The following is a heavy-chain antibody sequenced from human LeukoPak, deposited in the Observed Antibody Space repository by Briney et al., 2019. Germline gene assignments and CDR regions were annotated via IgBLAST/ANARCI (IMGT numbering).Heavy chain of an antibody. D-gene: IGHD4-23*01. Sequence: PSETLSLTCTVSGASFSSGSHYWSWIRQAPGTGLDWIGYFCCSGSTNYNPSLKSRVTISVDTSKNQFSLKVSSVTAADTAVYYCAKAVAAVSLDSWGQGTLVTVSS. V-gene: IGHV4-61*01. CDR2: FCCSGST. CDR1: GASFSSGSHY. J-gene: IGHJ4*02. CDR3: AKAVAAVSLDS.